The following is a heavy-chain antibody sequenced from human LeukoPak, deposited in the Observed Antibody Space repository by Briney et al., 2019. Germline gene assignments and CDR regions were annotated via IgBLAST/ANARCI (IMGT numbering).Heavy chain of an antibody. D-gene: IGHD4-17*01. J-gene: IGHJ4*02. CDR1: GFTFSRHG. CDR3: ARDPDYGDSLDY. Sequence: GGSLRLSCAASGFTFSRHGMHWVRQAPGKGLEWVANIKQDGSEKYYVDSVKGRFTISRDNAKNSLYLQMNSLRAEDTAVYYCARDPDYGDSLDYWGQGTLVTVSS. V-gene: IGHV3-7*01. CDR2: IKQDGSEK.